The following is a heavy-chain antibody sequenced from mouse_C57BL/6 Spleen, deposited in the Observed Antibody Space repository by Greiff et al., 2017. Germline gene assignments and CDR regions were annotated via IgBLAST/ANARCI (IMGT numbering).Heavy chain of an antibody. J-gene: IGHJ4*01. CDR2: ISSGGSYT. V-gene: IGHV5-6*01. CDR1: GFTFSSYG. D-gene: IGHD1-1*01. CDR3: ARQNYGYYAMDY. Sequence: EVHLVESGGDLVKPGGSLKLSCAASGFTFSSYGMSWVRQTPDKRLEWVATISSGGSYTYYPDSVKGRFTISRDNAKNTLYLQMSSLKSEDTAMYYCARQNYGYYAMDYWGQGTSVTVSS.